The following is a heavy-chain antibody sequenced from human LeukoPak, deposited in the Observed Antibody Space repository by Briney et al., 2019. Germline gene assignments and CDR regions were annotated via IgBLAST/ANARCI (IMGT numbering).Heavy chain of an antibody. CDR3: ATGISRWTQLDN. D-gene: IGHD5-18*01. J-gene: IGHJ4*02. V-gene: IGHV4-59*01. CDR2: VYHSGST. CDR1: GVSISNYY. Sequence: TASETLSLTCTVSGVSISNYYGSWIREPQGKGLEWIGFVYHSGSTTYNPSLKSRVTISLDTSKNQFSLKMSSVTAADTAVYYCATGISRWTQLDNWGQGTLVTVSS.